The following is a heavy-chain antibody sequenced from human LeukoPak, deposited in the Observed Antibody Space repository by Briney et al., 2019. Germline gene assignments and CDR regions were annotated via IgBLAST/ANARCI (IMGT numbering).Heavy chain of an antibody. V-gene: IGHV3-33*01. J-gene: IGHJ6*02. CDR2: IWYGGSNK. D-gene: IGHD4-17*01. CDR1: GFTFSSYG. Sequence: GGSLRLSCAASGFTFSSYGMHWVRQAPGKGLEWVAVIWYGGSNKYYADSVKGRFTISRDNSKNTLYLQMNSLRAEDTAVYYCARDIPSGYGFMDYYGMDVWGQGTTVTVSS. CDR3: ARDIPSGYGFMDYYGMDV.